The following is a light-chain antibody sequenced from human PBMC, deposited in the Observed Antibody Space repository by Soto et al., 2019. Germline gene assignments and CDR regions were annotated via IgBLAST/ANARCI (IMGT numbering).Light chain of an antibody. Sequence: DIQMTQSPSTLSASVGDRVTITCRASQSISSWLAWYHQKPGKAPKLLIYKASSLESGVPSRFGGSGSGTEFTLTISSLQPDDFATYYCQQYNSYPTFGQGTKVEIK. CDR3: QQYNSYPT. J-gene: IGKJ1*01. CDR2: KAS. CDR1: QSISSW. V-gene: IGKV1-5*03.